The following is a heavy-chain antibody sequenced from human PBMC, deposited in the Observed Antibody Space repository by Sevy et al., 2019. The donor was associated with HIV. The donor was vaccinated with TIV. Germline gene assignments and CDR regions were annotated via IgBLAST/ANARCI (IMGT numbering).Heavy chain of an antibody. V-gene: IGHV3-48*02. CDR1: GFTFSRYS. J-gene: IGHJ4*02. Sequence: GGSLRLSCVASGFTFSRYSVNWVRQAPGKGLEWVSNIGSTGPTIYYADSVKGRFTISRDKAKNSLYLQMNSLREEDTAVYYCARPGSGWFEFDSWGQGTLVTVSS. D-gene: IGHD6-19*01. CDR2: IGSTGPTI. CDR3: ARPGSGWFEFDS.